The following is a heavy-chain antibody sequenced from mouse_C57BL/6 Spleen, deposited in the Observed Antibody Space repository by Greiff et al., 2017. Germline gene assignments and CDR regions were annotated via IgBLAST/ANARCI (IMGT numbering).Heavy chain of an antibody. CDR3: ASRRYYAMDY. CDR2: IRNKANGYTT. V-gene: IGHV7-3*01. Sequence: EVKLMESGGGLVQPGGSLSLSCAASGFTFTDYYMSWVRQPPGKALEWLGFIRNKANGYTTEYSASVKGRFTISRDNSQSILYLQMNALRAEDSATYYCASRRYYAMDYWGQGTSVTVAS. J-gene: IGHJ4*01. CDR1: GFTFTDYY.